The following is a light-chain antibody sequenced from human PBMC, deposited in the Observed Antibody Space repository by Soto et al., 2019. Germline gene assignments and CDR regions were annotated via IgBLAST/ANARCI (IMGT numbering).Light chain of an antibody. CDR2: GAS. CDR3: QHYNDWPPTWT. V-gene: IGKV3-15*01. CDR1: QSVSTK. J-gene: IGKJ1*01. Sequence: EIVMTQSPATLSVSPGERATLSCRASQSVSTKLAWYQQKPGLTPRVLIYGASTMATGIPARFSGSGSGTEFTLTISSLQSEDSAVYHCQHYNDWPPTWTFGQGTKVEIK.